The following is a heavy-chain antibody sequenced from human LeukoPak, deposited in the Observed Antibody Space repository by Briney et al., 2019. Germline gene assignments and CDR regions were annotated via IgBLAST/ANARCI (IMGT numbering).Heavy chain of an antibody. V-gene: IGHV4-59*08. J-gene: IGHJ4*02. Sequence: SETLSLTCAVYGGSFSGYYWSWIRQPPGKGLEWIGYIYYSGSTNYNPSLKSRVTISVDTSKNQFSLKLSFVTAADTAVYYCARLDTAMVSSFDYWGQGTLVTVSS. CDR3: ARLDTAMVSSFDY. CDR1: GGSFSGYY. CDR2: IYYSGST. D-gene: IGHD5-18*01.